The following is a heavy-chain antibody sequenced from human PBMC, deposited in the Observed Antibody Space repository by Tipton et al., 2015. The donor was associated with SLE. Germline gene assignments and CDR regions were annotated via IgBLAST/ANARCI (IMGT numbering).Heavy chain of an antibody. V-gene: IGHV4-30-4*01. CDR2: IYYSGST. CDR1: GGSISSGDYY. D-gene: IGHD3-10*01. Sequence: TLSLTCTVSGGSISSGDYYWSWIRQPPGKGLEWIGYIYYSGSTYYNPSLKSRVTISVDRSKNQFSLKLSSVTAADTAVYYCARDSTMLRGTAFDIWGQGTMVTVSS. J-gene: IGHJ3*02. CDR3: ARDSTMLRGTAFDI.